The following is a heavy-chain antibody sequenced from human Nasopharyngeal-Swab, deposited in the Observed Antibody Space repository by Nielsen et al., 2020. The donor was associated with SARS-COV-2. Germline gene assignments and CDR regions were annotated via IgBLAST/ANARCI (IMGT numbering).Heavy chain of an antibody. Sequence: GESLKISCAASGFTFSSYSMNWFRQAPGKGLEWVSSISSSSSYIYYADSVKGRFTISRDNAKNSLYLQMNSLRAEDTAVYYCAREGGYSGYDYDYWGQGTLVTVSS. CDR1: GFTFSSYS. D-gene: IGHD5-12*01. CDR3: AREGGYSGYDYDY. V-gene: IGHV3-21*01. CDR2: ISSSSSYI. J-gene: IGHJ4*02.